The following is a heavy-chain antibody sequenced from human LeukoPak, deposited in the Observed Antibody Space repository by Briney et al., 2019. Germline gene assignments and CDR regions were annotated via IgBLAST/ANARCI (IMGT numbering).Heavy chain of an antibody. CDR1: GFTFSSYA. CDR3: AKDRRYSSGWYALDI. CDR2: ISGRGDNT. V-gene: IGHV3-23*01. Sequence: PGGSLRLSCAASGFTFSSYAMSWVRQAPGKGLEWVSTISGRGDNTYYADSVKGRFTISRDSSRNTLYLQMNGLKAEDTAVYYCAKDRRYSSGWYALDIWGQGTMVTISS. D-gene: IGHD6-19*01. J-gene: IGHJ3*02.